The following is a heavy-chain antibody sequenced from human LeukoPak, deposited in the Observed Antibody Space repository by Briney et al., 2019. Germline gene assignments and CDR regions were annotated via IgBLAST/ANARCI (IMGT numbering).Heavy chain of an antibody. CDR3: AKSGYSYGYYFDY. CDR2: MNPNSGNT. J-gene: IGHJ4*02. CDR1: GYTFTSYD. Sequence: ASVTVSCKASGYTFTSYDINWVRQATGQGLEWMGRMNPNSGNTGYAQRFQGRVTMTRNTSISTAYMELSSLRSEDTAVYYCAKSGYSYGYYFDYWGQGTLVTVSS. V-gene: IGHV1-8*01. D-gene: IGHD5-18*01.